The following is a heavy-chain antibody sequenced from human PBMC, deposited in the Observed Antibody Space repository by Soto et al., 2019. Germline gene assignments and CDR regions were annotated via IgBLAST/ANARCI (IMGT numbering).Heavy chain of an antibody. V-gene: IGHV4-34*01. CDR3: ARSFVHYYGSGSYPY. CDR2: INHSGST. Sequence: PSETLSLTCAVYGGSFSGYYWSWIRQPPGKGLEWIGEINHSGSTNYNPSLKSRVTISVDTSKNQFSLKLGSVTAADTAVYYCARSFVHYYGSGSYPYWGQGTLVTVSS. J-gene: IGHJ4*02. D-gene: IGHD3-10*01. CDR1: GGSFSGYY.